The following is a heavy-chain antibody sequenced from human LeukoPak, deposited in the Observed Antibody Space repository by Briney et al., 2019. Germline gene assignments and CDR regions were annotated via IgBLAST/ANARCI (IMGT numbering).Heavy chain of an antibody. Sequence: SETLSLTCTVSGGSISSGGYYWSWIRQHPGKGLEWIGYIYYSGSTYYNPSLKSRVTISVDTSKDQFSLKLSSVTAADTAVYYCARAYYDSSGYSFYYYYGMDVWGQGTTVTVSS. CDR3: ARAYYDSSGYSFYYYYGMDV. J-gene: IGHJ6*02. CDR1: GGSISSGGYY. D-gene: IGHD3-22*01. V-gene: IGHV4-31*03. CDR2: IYYSGST.